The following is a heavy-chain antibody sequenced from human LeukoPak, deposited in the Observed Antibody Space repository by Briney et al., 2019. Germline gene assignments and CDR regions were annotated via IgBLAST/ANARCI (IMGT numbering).Heavy chain of an antibody. CDR1: GGSFSGYY. CDR2: INHSGST. V-gene: IGHV4-34*01. Sequence: PSETLSLTCAVYGGSFSGYYWSWIRQPPGKGLEWIGEINHSGSTNYNPSLKSRVTISVDTSKNQFSLKLSSVTAADTAVYYCARGLNRPRYYYGSGSYYKGWGQGTLVTVSS. J-gene: IGHJ4*02. D-gene: IGHD3-10*01. CDR3: ARGLNRPRYYYGSGSYYKG.